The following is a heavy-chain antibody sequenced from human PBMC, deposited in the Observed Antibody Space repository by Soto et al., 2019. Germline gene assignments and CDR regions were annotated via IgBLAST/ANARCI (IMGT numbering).Heavy chain of an antibody. D-gene: IGHD2-15*01. Sequence: SETLSLTCTVSGGSISRSSYYWGWIRQSPGKGLEWIGSVSYSGSTYYNASLKSRVTISADTSKSQFSLKLSSVTAADTAVYHCARDSCSGGRCYGMDVWGQGTMVTVS. CDR3: ARDSCSGGRCYGMDV. J-gene: IGHJ6*02. CDR2: VSYSGST. CDR1: GGSISRSSYY. V-gene: IGHV4-39*02.